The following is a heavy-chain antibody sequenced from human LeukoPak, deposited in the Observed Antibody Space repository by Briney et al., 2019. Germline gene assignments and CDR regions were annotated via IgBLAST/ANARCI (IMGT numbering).Heavy chain of an antibody. CDR1: GGTFSSYA. D-gene: IGHD3-16*01. CDR2: IIPILGIA. CDR3: ARRDYDYVWGSYYFDY. Sequence: GASVKVSCKASGGTFSSYAISWVRQAPGQGLEWMGRIIPILGIANYAQEFQGRVTITADKSTGTAYMELSSLRSEDTAVYYCARRDYDYVWGSYYFDYWGQGTLVTVSS. J-gene: IGHJ4*02. V-gene: IGHV1-69*04.